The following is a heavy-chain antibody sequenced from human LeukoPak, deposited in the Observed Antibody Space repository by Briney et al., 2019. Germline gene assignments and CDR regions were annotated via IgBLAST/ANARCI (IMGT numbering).Heavy chain of an antibody. CDR1: GFIFSSSA. V-gene: IGHV3-23*01. CDR2: ISGSGGST. J-gene: IGHJ4*02. CDR3: AKDPGVHDY. D-gene: IGHD3-10*01. Sequence: GGSLRLSCAVSGFIFSSSAMSWVRQAPGKGLEWVSAISGSGGSTYYADSVKGRFTISRDNSKNTLYLQMNSLRAEDTAVYYCAKDPGVHDYWGQGTLVTVSS.